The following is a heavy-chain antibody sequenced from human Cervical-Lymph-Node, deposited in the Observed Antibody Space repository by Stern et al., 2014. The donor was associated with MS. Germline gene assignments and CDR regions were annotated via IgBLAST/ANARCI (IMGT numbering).Heavy chain of an antibody. Sequence: VQLVESGGGLVKPGGSLRLSCAASGLTLSNAWLSWVRQAPGQGLEWVGRIKSKTDGGTSDYAAPVRGRFTISRDDSKNTLYLQMNSLKVEDTAVFYCPPLYDMGYWGQGSLVTVSS. D-gene: IGHD3-9*01. J-gene: IGHJ4*02. V-gene: IGHV3-15*01. CDR2: IKSKTDGGTS. CDR3: PPLYDMGY. CDR1: GLTLSNAW.